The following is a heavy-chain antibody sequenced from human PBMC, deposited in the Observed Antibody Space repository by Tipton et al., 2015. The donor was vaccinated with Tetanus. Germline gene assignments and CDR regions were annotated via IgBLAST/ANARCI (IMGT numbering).Heavy chain of an antibody. CDR2: VSSSGNS. CDR3: ARGITDGYNRRFDY. D-gene: IGHD5-24*01. V-gene: IGHV4-4*07. CDR1: GGYVSSYY. Sequence: TLSLTCTVSGGYVSSYYWTWFRQPPGKRLEWIGFVSSSGNSNYSPSLTGRVTLSVDLSKNEFSLKLRSVTAADTGVYYCARGITDGYNRRFDYWGQGTLVAVSP. J-gene: IGHJ4*02.